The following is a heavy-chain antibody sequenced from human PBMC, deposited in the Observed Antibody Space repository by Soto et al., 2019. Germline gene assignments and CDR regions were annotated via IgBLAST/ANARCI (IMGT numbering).Heavy chain of an antibody. CDR2: IKNKADGETR. V-gene: IGHV3-15*01. CDR1: GFIFSQAW. J-gene: IGHJ4*02. D-gene: IGHD1-1*01. CDR3: TTDRPDNGHDGDFDY. Sequence: EVQYMVESGGGLVKPGESLRLSCAASGFIFSQAWVSWVRQAPGKGLEWVGRIKNKADGETREYAAPVKGRFTLSRDDSKTTVYLQMNGLKTEDTAIYYCTTDRPDNGHDGDFDYWGQGTLVTVSS.